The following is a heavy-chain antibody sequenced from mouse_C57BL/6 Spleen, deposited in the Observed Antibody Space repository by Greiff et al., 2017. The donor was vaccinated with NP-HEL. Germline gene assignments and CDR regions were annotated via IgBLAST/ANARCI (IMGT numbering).Heavy chain of an antibody. CDR1: GYTFTGYW. Sequence: QVQLQQSGAELMKPGASVKLSCKATGYTFTGYWIEWVKQRPGHGLEWIGEILPGSGSTNYNEKFKGKATFTADTSSNTAYMQLSSLTTEDSAIYYCARKGVYYYGSSYPYAMDYWGQGTSVTVSS. CDR3: ARKGVYYYGSSYPYAMDY. J-gene: IGHJ4*01. V-gene: IGHV1-9*01. CDR2: ILPGSGST. D-gene: IGHD1-1*01.